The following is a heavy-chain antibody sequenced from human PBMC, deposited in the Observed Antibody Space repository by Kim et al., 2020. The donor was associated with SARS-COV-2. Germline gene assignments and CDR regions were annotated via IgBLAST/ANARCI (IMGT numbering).Heavy chain of an antibody. CDR2: IGTKADT. D-gene: IGHD1-20*01. CDR3: ARGPIEEGIRATKGYFDL. V-gene: IGHV3-13*04. Sequence: GESLRLSCAVSGFTFSSYDMHWVRQGTEKGLEWVSSIGTKADTYYPDSVKDRFTISRENAKDSFYLQMNSLRAEDTAVYYCARGPIEEGIRATKGYFDLWGRGTVVTVSS. J-gene: IGHJ2*01. CDR1: GFTFSSYD.